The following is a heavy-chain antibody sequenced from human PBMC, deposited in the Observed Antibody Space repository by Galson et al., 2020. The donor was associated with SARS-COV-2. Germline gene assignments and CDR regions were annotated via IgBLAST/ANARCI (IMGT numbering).Heavy chain of an antibody. Sequence: GGSLRLSCAASGFTFSSYAMSWVRQAPGKGLEWVSAISGSGGSTYYADSVKGRFTISRDNSKNTLYLQMNSLRAEDTAVYYCAKDFGARRWLQLGAFDIWGQGTMVTVSS. CDR1: GFTFSSYA. CDR2: ISGSGGST. J-gene: IGHJ3*02. V-gene: IGHV3-23*01. D-gene: IGHD5-12*01. CDR3: AKDFGARRWLQLGAFDI.